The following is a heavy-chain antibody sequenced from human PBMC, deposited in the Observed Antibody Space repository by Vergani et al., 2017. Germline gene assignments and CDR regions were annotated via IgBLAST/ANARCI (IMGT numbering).Heavy chain of an antibody. CDR1: GYTFTNYA. D-gene: IGHD6-19*01. J-gene: IGHJ5*01. CDR3: ARDEGSGWYEYYNWSDS. Sequence: QVQLVQSGSEVKKPGASVKVSCRASGYTFTNYALNWVRQAPGQGLEWMGWISAYSGETRYARSLQGRVTMTTDASTNTAYMSLRSLRSDDTAVYYCARDEGSGWYEYYNWSDSWGQGTLVTVSS. CDR2: ISAYSGET. V-gene: IGHV1-18*01.